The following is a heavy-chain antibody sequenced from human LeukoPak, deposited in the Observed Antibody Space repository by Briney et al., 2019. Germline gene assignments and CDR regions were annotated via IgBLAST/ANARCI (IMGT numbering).Heavy chain of an antibody. CDR1: GGSISSGSYY. CDR2: INHSGST. V-gene: IGHV4-39*07. Sequence: SQTLPLTCTVSGGSISSGSYYWSWIRQPPGKGLEWIGEINHSGSTNYNPSLKSRVTISVDTSKNQFSLKLSSVTAADTAVYYCGRATRPSSGWYRAVDSGAQGPLAPVPP. D-gene: IGHD6-19*01. CDR3: GRATRPSSGWYRAVDS. J-gene: IGHJ4*02.